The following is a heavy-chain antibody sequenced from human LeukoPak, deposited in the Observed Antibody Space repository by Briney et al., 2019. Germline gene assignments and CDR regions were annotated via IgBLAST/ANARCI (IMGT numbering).Heavy chain of an antibody. CDR2: INHSGST. CDR3: ARMPQVPKYSDFWSGRRGVYGMDV. Sequence: SETLSLTCAVYGGSFSGYYWSWIRQPPGKGLEWIGEINHSGSTNYNPSLKSQVTISVDTSKNQLSLKLSSVTAADTAVYYCARMPQVPKYSDFWSGRRGVYGMDVWGQGTTVTVSS. J-gene: IGHJ6*02. D-gene: IGHD3-3*01. CDR1: GGSFSGYY. V-gene: IGHV4-34*01.